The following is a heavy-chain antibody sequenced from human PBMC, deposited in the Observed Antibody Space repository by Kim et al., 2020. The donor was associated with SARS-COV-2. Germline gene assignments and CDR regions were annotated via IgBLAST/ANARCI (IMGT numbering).Heavy chain of an antibody. Sequence: SETLSLTCTVSGGSISSYYWSWIRQPPGKGLEWIGYIYYSGSTNYNPSLKSRVTISVDTSKNQFSLKLSSVTAADTAVYYCARGTAMGEVMNYWGQGTLVTVSS. J-gene: IGHJ4*02. CDR1: GGSISSYY. CDR2: IYYSGST. CDR3: ARGTAMGEVMNY. D-gene: IGHD2-21*02. V-gene: IGHV4-59*01.